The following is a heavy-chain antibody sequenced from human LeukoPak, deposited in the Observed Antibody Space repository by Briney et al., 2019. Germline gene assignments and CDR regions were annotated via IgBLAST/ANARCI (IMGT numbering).Heavy chain of an antibody. J-gene: IGHJ4*02. CDR3: ATPGGSGSYLAFDY. CDR1: GFSFSSYG. Sequence: GGTLLLSCAASGFSFSSYGMSWVRPAPGKGLVWVSRINSDGSSTSYAASVKGRFTISRDNAKNTLYLQMNSLRAEDTAVYYCATPGGSGSYLAFDYWGQGTLVTVSS. V-gene: IGHV3-74*01. D-gene: IGHD1-26*01. CDR2: INSDGSST.